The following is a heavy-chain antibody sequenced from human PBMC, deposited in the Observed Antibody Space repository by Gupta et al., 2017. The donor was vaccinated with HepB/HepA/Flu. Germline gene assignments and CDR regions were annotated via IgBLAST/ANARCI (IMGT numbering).Heavy chain of an antibody. D-gene: IGHD2-2*01. Sequence: EVQLVESGGGLVQPDRSLRLSCAASGFTFDDYAMHWVRQAPGKGLEWVSGISWNSGSIGYADSVKGRFTISRDNAKNSLYLQMNSLRAEDMALYYCAKGMGFDIVVVPAANDAARYAFDIWGQGTKVTVSS. CDR1: GFTFDDYA. CDR3: AKGMGFDIVVVPAANDAARYAFDI. CDR2: ISWNSGSI. V-gene: IGHV3-9*03. J-gene: IGHJ3*02.